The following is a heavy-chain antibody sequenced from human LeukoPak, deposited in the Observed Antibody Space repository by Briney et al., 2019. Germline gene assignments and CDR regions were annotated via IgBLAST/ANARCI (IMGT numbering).Heavy chain of an antibody. J-gene: IGHJ5*02. CDR2: ISGSGGST. V-gene: IGHV3-23*01. CDR1: GFTFSSYV. Sequence: GGSLILSCAVSGFTFSSYVMNWVRQAPGRGLEGGSIISGSGGSTSYAASVKGRFTISRDNSKNTLYLQMNSLRAEDTALYYCAKPYSGTILTGWFDPWGQGTLVTVSS. D-gene: IGHD3-9*01. CDR3: AKPYSGTILTGWFDP.